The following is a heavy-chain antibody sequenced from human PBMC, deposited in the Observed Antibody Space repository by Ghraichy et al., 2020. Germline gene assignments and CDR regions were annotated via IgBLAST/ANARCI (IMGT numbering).Heavy chain of an antibody. V-gene: IGHV4-4*07. J-gene: IGHJ2*01. CDR1: GGSISSYY. Sequence: SETLSLTCTVSGGSISSYYWSWIRQPAGKGLEWIGRIYSSGSTNYNPSLKSRVTMSVDTSKNQFSLKLSSVTAADTAVYYCARDASDYLAYWHFDLWGRGTLVTVSS. CDR2: IYSSGST. CDR3: ARDASDYLAYWHFDL. D-gene: IGHD4-11*01.